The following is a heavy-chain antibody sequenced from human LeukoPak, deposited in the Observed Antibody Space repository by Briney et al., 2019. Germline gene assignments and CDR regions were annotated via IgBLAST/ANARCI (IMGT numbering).Heavy chain of an antibody. V-gene: IGHV1-69*13. CDR3: ARVPRQRGYYYDSSGFPAPFDY. CDR2: IIPIFGKV. J-gene: IGHJ4*02. D-gene: IGHD3-22*01. Sequence: LRPSVNLSCRASVDTFSSYAITWVRHAPGQGREWMGGIIPIFGKVNYGQKFQGRVTNTADEYTSTAYMELSSLRAEDRAVYYCARVPRQRGYYYDSSGFPAPFDYWGQGTLVTVSS. CDR1: VDTFSSYA.